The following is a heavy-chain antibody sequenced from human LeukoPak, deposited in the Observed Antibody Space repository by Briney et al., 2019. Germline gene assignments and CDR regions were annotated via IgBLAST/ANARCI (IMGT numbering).Heavy chain of an antibody. CDR1: GFTFSSYI. CDR3: ASFPLGYCSSTSCYAFDI. V-gene: IGHV3-21*01. CDR2: ISSSSSYI. J-gene: IGHJ3*02. D-gene: IGHD2-2*01. Sequence: PGGSLRLSCAASGFTFSSYIMNWVRQAPGKGLEWVSSISSSSSYIYYADSVKGRFTISRDNAKNSLYLQMNSLRAEDTAVYYCASFPLGYCSSTSCYAFDIWGQGTMVTVSS.